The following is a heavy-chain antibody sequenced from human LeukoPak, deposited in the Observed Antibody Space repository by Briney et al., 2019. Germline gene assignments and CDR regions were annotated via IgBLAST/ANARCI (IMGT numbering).Heavy chain of an antibody. J-gene: IGHJ4*02. CDR1: GFNFTGYN. CDR3: ARGYYGDPVAFDY. V-gene: IGHV3-74*03. CDR2: ITTGVSTT. Sequence: GGSLRLSCAASGFNFTGYNMHWVRQVSGKGLVWVSRITTGVSTTMYADSVKGRFTISRDNAKNTVHLQMSSLRAEDTAIYYCARGYYGDPVAFDYWGQGTLVTVSS. D-gene: IGHD3-10*01.